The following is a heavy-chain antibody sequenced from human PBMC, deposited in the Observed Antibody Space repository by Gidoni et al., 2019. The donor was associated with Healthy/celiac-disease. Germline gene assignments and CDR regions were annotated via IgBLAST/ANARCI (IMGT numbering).Heavy chain of an antibody. CDR3: ARASSPPEYYYDSSGSESEFDY. J-gene: IGHJ4*02. Sequence: EVQLVESGGGLVQPGGSLRLSCAASGFTFSSYSMNWVRQAPGKGLEWVSYISSSSSTIYYADSVKGRFTISRDNAKNSLYLQMNSLRDEDTAVYYCARASSPPEYYYDSSGSESEFDYWGQGTLVTVSS. CDR1: GFTFSSYS. D-gene: IGHD3-22*01. CDR2: ISSSSSTI. V-gene: IGHV3-48*02.